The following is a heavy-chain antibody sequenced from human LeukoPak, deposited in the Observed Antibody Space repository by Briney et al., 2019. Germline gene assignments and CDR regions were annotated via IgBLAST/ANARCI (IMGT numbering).Heavy chain of an antibody. V-gene: IGHV4-34*01. Sequence: SETLSLTCAVYGGSFSGYCWSWIRQPPGKGLEWIGEINHSGSTNYNPSLKSRVTISVDTSKNQFSLKLSSVTAADTAVYYCARGVRYFDWSPFDYWGQGTLVTVSS. CDR2: INHSGST. J-gene: IGHJ4*02. CDR3: ARGVRYFDWSPFDY. CDR1: GGSFSGYC. D-gene: IGHD3-9*01.